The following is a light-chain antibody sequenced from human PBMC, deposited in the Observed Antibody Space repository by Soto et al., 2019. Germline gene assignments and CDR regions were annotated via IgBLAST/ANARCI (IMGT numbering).Light chain of an antibody. J-gene: IGKJ4*01. CDR1: QNISRS. Sequence: EIVMAQSPVTLSVSPGERATLSCRASQNISRSLAWYQQKPGQGPSLLIYGTSTRAGGVPARFSGGGSGAEFTLTINSLQSEDFAVYYCQPYNNWPLTFGGGTKVDIK. V-gene: IGKV3-15*01. CDR3: QPYNNWPLT. CDR2: GTS.